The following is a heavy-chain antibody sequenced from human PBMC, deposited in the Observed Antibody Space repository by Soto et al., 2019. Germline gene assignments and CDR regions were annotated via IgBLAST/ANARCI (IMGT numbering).Heavy chain of an antibody. D-gene: IGHD3-9*01. V-gene: IGHV4-31*03. CDR3: SLSWFYGMDV. CDR1: GGSISSGGYY. J-gene: IGHJ6*02. Sequence: SETLSLTCTVSGGSISSGGYYWSWIRQHPGKGLEWIGYIYYSGSTYYNPSLKSRVTISVDTSKNQFSLKLSSVTAADTAVYYCSLSWFYGMDVWGQGTTVTVSS. CDR2: IYYSGST.